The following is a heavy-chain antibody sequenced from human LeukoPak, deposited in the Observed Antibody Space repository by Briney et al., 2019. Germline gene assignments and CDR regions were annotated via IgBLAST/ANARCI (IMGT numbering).Heavy chain of an antibody. V-gene: IGHV4-59*01. J-gene: IGHJ4*02. CDR3: AREANYYGSGSYFEGTFDY. CDR1: GFSISHGYY. CDR2: IYHSGST. Sequence: SETLSLTCTVSGFSISHGYYWGWVRQSPGKGLEWIGYIYHSGSTNYNPSLKSRVTISVDTSKNEFSLKLTSVTAADTAVYYCAREANYYGSGSYFEGTFDYWGQGSLVTVSS. D-gene: IGHD3-10*01.